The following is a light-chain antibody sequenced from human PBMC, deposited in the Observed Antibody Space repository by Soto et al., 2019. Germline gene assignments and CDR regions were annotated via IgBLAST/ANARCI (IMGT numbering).Light chain of an antibody. V-gene: IGKV3-20*01. CDR1: QNVANRN. CDR2: GAS. Sequence: EIELTQSPGTLSLSPGERATLSCRASQNVANRNLAWYQQKPGQAPRLLISGASSRATGITDRFSGGGSGTSFTLTISRLEPEDFVVYYCQQYGTSPSTFGQGTKLEIK. CDR3: QQYGTSPST. J-gene: IGKJ2*01.